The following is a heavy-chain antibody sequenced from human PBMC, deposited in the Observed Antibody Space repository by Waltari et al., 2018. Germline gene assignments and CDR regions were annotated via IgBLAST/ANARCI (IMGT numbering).Heavy chain of an antibody. V-gene: IGHV3-23*01. CDR1: GFTFSSYA. CDR3: AKVYYDFWSGYFPSYYYYGMDV. J-gene: IGHJ6*02. CDR2: ISGSGGST. D-gene: IGHD3-3*01. Sequence: EVQLLESGGGLVQPGGSLRLSCAASGFTFSSYAMSWVRQAPGKGLEWVSAISGSGGSTDYADSVKGRFTISRDNSKNTLYLQMNSLRAEDTAVYYCAKVYYDFWSGYFPSYYYYGMDVWGQGTTVTVSS.